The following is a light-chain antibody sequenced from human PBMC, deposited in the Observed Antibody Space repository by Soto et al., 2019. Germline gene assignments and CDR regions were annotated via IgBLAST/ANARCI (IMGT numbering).Light chain of an antibody. V-gene: IGLV2-23*03. CDR1: SSYVGSYNL. CDR2: EGS. Sequence: QAASVSGAPGHWITISCTGTSSYVGSYNLVSWYQQHPGKAPKLMIYEGSKRPSGVSHRFSGSRSGNTASLTISGLQAEDEADYYCCSDARSSTFDVVFGGGTKVTVL. CDR3: CSDARSSTFDVV. J-gene: IGLJ2*01.